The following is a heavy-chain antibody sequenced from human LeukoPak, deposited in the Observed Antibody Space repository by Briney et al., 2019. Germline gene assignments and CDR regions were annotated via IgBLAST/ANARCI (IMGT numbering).Heavy chain of an antibody. J-gene: IGHJ4*02. CDR2: ISGDGGST. CDR1: GFTFDDYA. Sequence: GGSLRLSCAASGFTFDDYAMHWVRQAPGKGLEWVPLISGDGGSTYYADSVKGRFTISRDNSKNSLYLQMNSLRTEDTALYYCAKIPQINYYDSSGLDGYWGQGTLVTVSS. V-gene: IGHV3-43*02. D-gene: IGHD3-22*01. CDR3: AKIPQINYYDSSGLDGY.